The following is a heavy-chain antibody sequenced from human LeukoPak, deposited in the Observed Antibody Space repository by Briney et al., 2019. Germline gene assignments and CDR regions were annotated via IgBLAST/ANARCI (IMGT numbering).Heavy chain of an antibody. J-gene: IGHJ3*02. CDR3: AGDYEGNLAFDI. Sequence: PGGSLRLSCAASGFTFSSYSMNWVRQAPGKGLEWVSYISSSTNTIYYADPVKGRFAISRDNAKNSLFLQMNSLRDEDTAVYYCAGDYEGNLAFDIWGQGTMVTVSS. CDR2: ISSSTNTI. CDR1: GFTFSSYS. V-gene: IGHV3-48*02. D-gene: IGHD4-23*01.